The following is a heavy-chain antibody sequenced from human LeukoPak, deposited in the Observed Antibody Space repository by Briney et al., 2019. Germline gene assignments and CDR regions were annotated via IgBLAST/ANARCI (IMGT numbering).Heavy chain of an antibody. CDR1: GGSISSYY. D-gene: IGHD3-22*01. CDR2: INHSGST. V-gene: IGHV4-34*01. CDR3: ASSAPGYYYDSRRDDVGFDY. Sequence: SETLSLTCTVSGGSISSYYWSWIRQPPGKGLEWIGEINHSGSTNYNPSLKSRVTISVDTSKNQFSLKLSSVTAADTAVYYCASSAPGYYYDSRRDDVGFDYWGQGTLVTVSS. J-gene: IGHJ4*02.